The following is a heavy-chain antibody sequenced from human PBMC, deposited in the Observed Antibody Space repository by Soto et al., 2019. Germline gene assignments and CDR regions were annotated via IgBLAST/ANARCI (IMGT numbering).Heavy chain of an antibody. J-gene: IGHJ6*02. D-gene: IGHD2-21*01. V-gene: IGHV1-18*04. Sequence: QVVLEQSGGEVKKPGASVKVSCKASGYTFSGYSITWVRQAPGQGLEWMGRLSGYNGNTNYARTLRGRLTLNTDTSTITAYMELRSLTSDDTAVYYCARDVFCGGAPACPDMDVWGQGTTVTVSS. CDR3: ARDVFCGGAPACPDMDV. CDR2: LSGYNGNT. CDR1: GYTFSGYS.